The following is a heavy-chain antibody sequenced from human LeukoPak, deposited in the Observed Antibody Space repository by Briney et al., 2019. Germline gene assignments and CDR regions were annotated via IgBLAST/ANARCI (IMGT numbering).Heavy chain of an antibody. J-gene: IGHJ3*02. V-gene: IGHV3-7*03. CDR3: AREPYDSPRVAFDI. Sequence: DSVKGRFTISRDNAKNSLYLQMNSLRAEDTAVYYCAREPYDSPRVAFDIWGQGTMVTVSS. D-gene: IGHD3-22*01.